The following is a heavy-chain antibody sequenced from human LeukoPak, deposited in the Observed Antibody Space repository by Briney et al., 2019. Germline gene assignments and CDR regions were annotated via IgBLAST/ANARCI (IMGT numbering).Heavy chain of an antibody. V-gene: IGHV3-15*01. Sequence: PGGSLRLSCAACGFTFSNAWMSWVRQAPGKGLEWVGRIKSKTDGGTTDYAAPVKGRFTISRDDSKNTLYLQMNSLKTEDTAVYYCTTRTPRAVYSGYDYEDYWGQGTLVTVSS. CDR2: IKSKTDGGTT. J-gene: IGHJ4*02. D-gene: IGHD5-12*01. CDR1: GFTFSNAW. CDR3: TTRTPRAVYSGYDYEDY.